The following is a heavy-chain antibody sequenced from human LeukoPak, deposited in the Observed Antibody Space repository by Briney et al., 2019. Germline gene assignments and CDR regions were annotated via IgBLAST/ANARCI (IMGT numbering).Heavy chain of an antibody. CDR2: INPSGGST. J-gene: IGHJ6*02. Sequence: GASVKVSCKASGYTFTSYYMHWVRQAPGQGLEWMGIINPSGGSTSYAQKFQGRVTMTRDTSTSTVYMELSSLRSEDTAVYYCAIEREEKLFGEYYYYGMDVWGQGTTVTVSS. D-gene: IGHD3-10*02. V-gene: IGHV1-46*01. CDR3: AIEREEKLFGEYYYYGMDV. CDR1: GYTFTSYY.